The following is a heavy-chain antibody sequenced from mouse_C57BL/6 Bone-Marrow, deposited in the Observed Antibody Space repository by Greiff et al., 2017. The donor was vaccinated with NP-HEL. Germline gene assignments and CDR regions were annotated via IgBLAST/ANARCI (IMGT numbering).Heavy chain of an antibody. CDR3: ARHVGSSPLYAMDY. J-gene: IGHJ4*01. CDR1: GFTFSDYC. D-gene: IGHD1-1*01. Sequence: EVQRVESGGGLVQPGGSLKLSCAASGFTFSDYCMYWVRQTPEKRLEWVAYISNGGGSTYYPDTVKGRFTISRDNAKNTLYLQMSRLKSEDTAMYYCARHVGSSPLYAMDYWGQGTSVTVSS. CDR2: ISNGGGST. V-gene: IGHV5-12*01.